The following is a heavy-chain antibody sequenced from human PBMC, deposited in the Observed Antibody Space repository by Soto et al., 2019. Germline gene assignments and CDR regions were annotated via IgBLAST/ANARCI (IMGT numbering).Heavy chain of an antibody. V-gene: IGHV4-30-4*01. J-gene: IGHJ6*02. Sequence: PPETLSLTCAVSGYSISSGYYYWSWVREPPGXGLEXIGXIXXXXXTXXXPSLKSRLIISIGTSKNQFSLKVGSVTAADTAVYYCASSSLYGMDVWGQGTTVTVSS. CDR2: IXXXXXT. CDR1: GYSISSGYYY. CDR3: ASSSLYGMDV.